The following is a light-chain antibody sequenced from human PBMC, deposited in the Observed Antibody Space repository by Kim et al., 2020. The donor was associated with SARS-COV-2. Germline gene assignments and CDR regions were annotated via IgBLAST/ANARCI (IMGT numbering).Light chain of an antibody. CDR3: AVWDGSLNSRV. CDR1: RPTIGSKA. J-gene: IGLJ3*02. Sequence: GQTVTFSCSEVRPTIGSKAVHCYQHLPATAPNLLIYDNNQRPSGVPDRFSGSKSGTSASLAISGLQSEDEADYYCAVWDGSLNSRVFGGGTKLTVL. V-gene: IGLV1-44*01. CDR2: DNN.